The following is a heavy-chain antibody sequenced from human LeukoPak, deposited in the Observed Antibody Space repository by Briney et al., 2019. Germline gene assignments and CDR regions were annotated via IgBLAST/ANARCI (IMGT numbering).Heavy chain of an antibody. CDR1: GGSISSGSYY. D-gene: IGHD3-3*01. J-gene: IGHJ5*02. CDR3: ARGGTTFGLPGWFDA. CDR2: IYTSGST. V-gene: IGHV4-61*02. Sequence: SQTLSLTCTVSGGSISSGSYYWSWIRQPAGKGLEWIGRIYTSGSTNYNPSLKSRVTISVDTSKNQFSLKLSSVTAADTAVYYCARGGTTFGLPGWFDAWGQGRLVTVSS.